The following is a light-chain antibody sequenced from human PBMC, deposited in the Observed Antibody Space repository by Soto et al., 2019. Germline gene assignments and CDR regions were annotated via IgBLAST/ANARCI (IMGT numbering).Light chain of an antibody. V-gene: IGLV1-47*01. CDR2: RND. Sequence: QPVLTQTPSASGTPGQRITISCSGSNSNMGRNYVYWYQQVPGTAPKLLMYRNDVRPSGVPDRFTGSKSGTSASLAISGLRSEDEADYYCAVWDNSLNGVAFGGGTKLTV. CDR1: NSNMGRNY. J-gene: IGLJ2*01. CDR3: AVWDNSLNGVA.